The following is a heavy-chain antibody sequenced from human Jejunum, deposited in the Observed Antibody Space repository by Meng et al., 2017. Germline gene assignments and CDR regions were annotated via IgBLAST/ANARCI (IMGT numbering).Heavy chain of an antibody. D-gene: IGHD4-17*01. CDR1: GFSFSNFG. CDR3: TRESRGKYGDSLDY. J-gene: IGHJ4*02. CDR2: TSDDETNK. V-gene: IGHV3-30*06. Sequence: GESLKISCAASGFSFSNFGMHWVRQAPGKGLEWVTFTSDDETNKYYTDSVKGRFTISRDNSKKTLFLQMHSLRAEDTAVYYCTRESRGKYGDSLDYWGPGTLVTVSS.